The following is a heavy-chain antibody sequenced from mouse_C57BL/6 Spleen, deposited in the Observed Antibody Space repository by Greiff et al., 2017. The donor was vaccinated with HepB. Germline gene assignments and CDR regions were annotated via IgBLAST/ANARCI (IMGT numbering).Heavy chain of an antibody. CDR3: ARTITTVVADYAMDY. CDR1: GYSITSDY. V-gene: IGHV3-8*01. D-gene: IGHD1-1*01. CDR2: ISYSGST. Sequence: EVHLVESGPGLAKPSQTLSLTCSVTGYSITSDYWNWIRKFPGNKLEYMGYISYSGSTYYNPSLKSRISITRDTSKNQYYLQLNSVTTEDTATYYCARTITTVVADYAMDYWGQGTSVTVSS. J-gene: IGHJ4*01.